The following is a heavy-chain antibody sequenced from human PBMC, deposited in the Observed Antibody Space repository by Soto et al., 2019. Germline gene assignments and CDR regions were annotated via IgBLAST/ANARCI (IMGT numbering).Heavy chain of an antibody. CDR1: VFTFNTYG. D-gene: IGHD2-8*02. CDR3: ARGLLAAGPFDS. CDR2: TSYDAKSK. V-gene: IGHV3-30*03. Sequence: RESLLLSCASSVFTFNTYGMDWVRQAPGKGLEWVAVTSYDAKSKLYVDSVRGRFTISRDNSKNTLFLQMDSLRPEDTALYYCARGLLAAGPFDSWGQGTMVTVSS. J-gene: IGHJ4*02.